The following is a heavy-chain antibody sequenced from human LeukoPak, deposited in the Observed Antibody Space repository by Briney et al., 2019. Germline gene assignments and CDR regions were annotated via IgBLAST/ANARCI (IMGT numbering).Heavy chain of an antibody. Sequence: GGSLRLSCAASGFTFSSYAMHWVRQAPGKGLEWVAVISYDGSNKYYADSVKGRFTISRDNSKNTLYLQMNSLRAEDTAVYYCARDFGHDWGQGTPVTVSS. J-gene: IGHJ4*02. CDR2: ISYDGSNK. CDR3: ARDFGHD. D-gene: IGHD3-10*01. CDR1: GFTFSSYA. V-gene: IGHV3-30-3*01.